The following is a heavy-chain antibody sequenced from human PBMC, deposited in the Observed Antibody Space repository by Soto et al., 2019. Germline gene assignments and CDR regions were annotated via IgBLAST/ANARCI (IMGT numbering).Heavy chain of an antibody. CDR1: GFTFSDYY. CDR3: ARVVGYGSLREHYYYYYMDV. D-gene: IGHD3-10*01. V-gene: IGHV3-11*01. Sequence: GGSLRLSCAASGFTFSDYYMSWIRQAPGKGLEWVSYISSSGSTIYYADSVKGRFTISRDNAKNSLYLQMNSLRAEDTAVYYCARVVGYGSLREHYYYYYMDVWGKGTTVTVSS. J-gene: IGHJ6*03. CDR2: ISSSGSTI.